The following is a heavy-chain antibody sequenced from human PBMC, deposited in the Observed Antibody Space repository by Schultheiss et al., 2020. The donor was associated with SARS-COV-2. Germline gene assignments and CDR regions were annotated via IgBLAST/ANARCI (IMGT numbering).Heavy chain of an antibody. CDR3: AREDCSGGSCYPYYYYGMDV. CDR1: GGSISSSNW. V-gene: IGHV4-4*02. J-gene: IGHJ6*02. CDR2: IYHSGST. Sequence: GSLRLSCAVSGGSISSSNWWSWVRQPPGKGLEWIGEIYHSGSTNYNPSLKSRVTISVDKSKNQFSMKLNSVTAADTAVYYCAREDCSGGSCYPYYYYGMDVWGQGTTVTVSS. D-gene: IGHD2-15*01.